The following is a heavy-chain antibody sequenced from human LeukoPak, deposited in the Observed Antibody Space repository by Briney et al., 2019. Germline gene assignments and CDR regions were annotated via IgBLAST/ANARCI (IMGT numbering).Heavy chain of an antibody. CDR2: IYHSGST. J-gene: IGHJ4*02. V-gene: IGHV4-38-2*01. D-gene: IGHD3-3*01. CDR1: GYSISSGYY. Sequence: PSETLSLTCAVSGYSISSGYYWGWIRQPPGKGLEGIGSIYHSGSTYYNPSLKSRVTISVDTSKNQFSLKLSSVTAADTAVYYCARTYYDFWSGYQTSDYWGQGTLVTVSS. CDR3: ARTYYDFWSGYQTSDY.